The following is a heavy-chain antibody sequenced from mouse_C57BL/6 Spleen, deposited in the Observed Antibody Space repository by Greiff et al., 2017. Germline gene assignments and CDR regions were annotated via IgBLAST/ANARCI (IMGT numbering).Heavy chain of an antibody. V-gene: IGHV1-54*01. J-gene: IGHJ2*01. CDR2: INPGSGGT. CDR1: GYAFTNYL. CDR3: ARGYYGSRGYFDY. Sequence: QVQLQQSGAELVRPGTSVKVSCKASGYAFTNYLIEWVKQRPGQGLEWIGVINPGSGGTNYNEKFKGKATLTADKSSSTAYMQLSSLTSEDSAVYFCARGYYGSRGYFDYWGQGTTLTVSS. D-gene: IGHD1-1*01.